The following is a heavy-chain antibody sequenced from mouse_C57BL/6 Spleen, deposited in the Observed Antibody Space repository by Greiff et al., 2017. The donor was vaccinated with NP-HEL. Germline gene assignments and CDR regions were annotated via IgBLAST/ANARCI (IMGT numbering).Heavy chain of an antibody. V-gene: IGHV1-15*01. CDR2: IDPETGGT. D-gene: IGHD1-3*01. Sequence: QVQLQQSGAELVRPGASVTLSCKASGYTFTDYEMHWVKQTPVHGLEWIGAIDPETGGTAYNQKFKGKAILTADKSSSTAYMELRILTSEDSAVYYCTSNFYYAMDYWGQGTSVTVSS. CDR3: TSNFYYAMDY. CDR1: GYTFTDYE. J-gene: IGHJ4*01.